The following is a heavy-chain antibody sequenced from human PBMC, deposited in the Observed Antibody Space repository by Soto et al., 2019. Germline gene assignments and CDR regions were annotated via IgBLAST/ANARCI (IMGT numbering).Heavy chain of an antibody. D-gene: IGHD2-2*02. CDR3: ARDRRQYLAPGAFDI. CDR1: GDSIGSGGYY. J-gene: IGHJ3*02. Sequence: QVQLQESGPGLVKPSQTLSLTCTVSGDSIGSGGYYWSWIRHHPGKGLEWIGYIYYRGSTTYNPSLKSRVSISVDTSKNQFSVKLSSVTAADTAVYYCARDRRQYLAPGAFDIWGQGTTVIVSS. V-gene: IGHV4-31*03. CDR2: IYYRGST.